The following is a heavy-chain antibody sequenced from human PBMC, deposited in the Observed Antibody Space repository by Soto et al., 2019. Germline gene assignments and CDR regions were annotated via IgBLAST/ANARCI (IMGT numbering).Heavy chain of an antibody. CDR3: ARVGNRTVRHGINYYYYGMDV. V-gene: IGHV1-69*01. J-gene: IGHJ6*02. CDR2: IIPIFGTA. Sequence: QVQLVQSGAEVKKPGSSVKVSCKASGGTFSSYAISWVRQAPGQGLEWMGGIIPIFGTANYAQKFQGRVTITADESTSTAYMELISLRSEDTAVYYCARVGNRTVRHGINYYYYGMDVWGQGTTVTVSS. D-gene: IGHD1-1*01. CDR1: GGTFSSYA.